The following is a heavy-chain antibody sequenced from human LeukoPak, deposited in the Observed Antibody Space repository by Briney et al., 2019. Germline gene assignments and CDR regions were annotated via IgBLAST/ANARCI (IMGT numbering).Heavy chain of an antibody. CDR2: IFHSGST. CDR1: GYSISSGYY. D-gene: IGHD1-1*01. J-gene: IGHJ6*03. Sequence: PSETLSLTCSVSGYSISSGYYWGWIRQPPGKGLEWIANIFHSGSTYYNPSLKSRVTISVDTSKNQFSLNLSSVTAADTAVYYCARGSGGRRYVSVAGHYYYMDVWGKGTTVTVSS. V-gene: IGHV4-38-2*02. CDR3: ARGSGGRRYVSVAGHYYYMDV.